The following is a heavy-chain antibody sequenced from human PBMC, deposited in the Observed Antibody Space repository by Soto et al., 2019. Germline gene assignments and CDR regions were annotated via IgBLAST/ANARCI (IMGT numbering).Heavy chain of an antibody. J-gene: IGHJ6*02. D-gene: IGHD6-13*01. CDR3: RRSSRYSTDV. CDR1: GDSIRSSSY. Sequence: SETLSLTCTVSGDSIRSSSYWGWIRQPPGKGLEWIGSIYRTGNTYYNPSLNSQVTISVDTSKNQFSLNVISVTAADTAVYYCRRSSRYSTDVWGQGTTVTVSS. CDR2: IYRTGNT. V-gene: IGHV4-39*01.